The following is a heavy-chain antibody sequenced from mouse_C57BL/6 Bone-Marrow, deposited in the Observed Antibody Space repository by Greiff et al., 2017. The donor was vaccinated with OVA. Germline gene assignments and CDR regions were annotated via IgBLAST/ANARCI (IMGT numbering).Heavy chain of an antibody. CDR1: GFTFSSYA. J-gene: IGHJ4*01. D-gene: IGHD2-3*01. CDR3: TSPLYDGYYAGDYAMDY. CDR2: ISSGGDYI. V-gene: IGHV5-9-1*02. Sequence: DVKLVESGEGLVKPGGSLKLSCAASGFTFSSYAMSWVRQTPEQRLEWVAYISSGGDYIYYADTVKGRFTISRANARNTLYLQMSSLKSEDTAMYYCTSPLYDGYYAGDYAMDYWGQGTSVTVSS.